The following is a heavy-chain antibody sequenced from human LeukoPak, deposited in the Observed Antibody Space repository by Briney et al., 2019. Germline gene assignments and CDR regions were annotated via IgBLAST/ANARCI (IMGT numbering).Heavy chain of an antibody. D-gene: IGHD3-3*01. CDR3: AREGYDFWSGTSEFDP. Sequence: PSETLSLTCTVSGGSVSSGSYYWSWIRQPPGKGLEWIGYIYYSGSTNYNPSHKSRVTISVDTSKNQFSLKLSSVTAADTAVYYCAREGYDFWSGTSEFDPWGQGTLVTVSS. CDR2: IYYSGST. V-gene: IGHV4-61*01. CDR1: GGSVSSGSYY. J-gene: IGHJ5*02.